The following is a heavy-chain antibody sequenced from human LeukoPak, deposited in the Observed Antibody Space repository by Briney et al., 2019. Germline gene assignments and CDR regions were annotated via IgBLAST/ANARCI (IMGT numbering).Heavy chain of an antibody. V-gene: IGHV3-21*01. CDR1: GFTFSSYS. D-gene: IGHD3-22*01. CDR2: ISSTYSYI. CDR3: ARDGYYDSSNDFDY. Sequence: GSLRLSCAASGFTFSSYSMNWVRQAPGKGLEWVSSISSTYSYIYYADSVKGRFTISRDNAKNSLYLQMNSLRAEDTAVYYCARDGYYDSSNDFDYWGQGTLVTVSS. J-gene: IGHJ4*02.